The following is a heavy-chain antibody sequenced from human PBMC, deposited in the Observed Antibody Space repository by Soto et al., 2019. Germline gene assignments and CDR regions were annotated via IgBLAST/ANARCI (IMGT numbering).Heavy chain of an antibody. CDR1: GFTFSSYA. CDR3: AKDDCTNGVCFQAVEYFQH. J-gene: IGHJ1*01. Sequence: GGSLRLSCAAAGFTFSSYAMSWVRQATGKGLEWVSAISGSGGSTYYADSVKGRFTISRDNSKNTLYLQMNSLRAEDTAVYYCAKDDCTNGVCFQAVEYFQHWGQGTLVTVSS. D-gene: IGHD2-8*01. V-gene: IGHV3-23*01. CDR2: ISGSGGST.